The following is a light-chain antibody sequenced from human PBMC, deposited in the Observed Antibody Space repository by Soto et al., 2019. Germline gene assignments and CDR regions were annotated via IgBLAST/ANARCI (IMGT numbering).Light chain of an antibody. CDR1: QSVSSK. J-gene: IGKJ2*01. CDR3: QQYSHWPPYT. CDR2: DAF. V-gene: IGKV3-15*01. Sequence: ILMTQSPGTLSVSPGERATLSCRASQSVSSKLAWYQQKPGQAPRLLIYDAFTRATGIPARFSGSGSGTEFTLTISSLQSEDFAVYYCQQYSHWPPYTFGQGTKLEIK.